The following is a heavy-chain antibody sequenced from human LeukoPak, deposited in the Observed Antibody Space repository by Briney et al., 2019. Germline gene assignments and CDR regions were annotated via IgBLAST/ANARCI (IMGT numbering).Heavy chain of an antibody. D-gene: IGHD5-24*01. CDR3: ARGDGYNYFGGAVVPGGISFDY. J-gene: IGHJ4*02. CDR2: IYHSGST. CDR1: GGSISSGGYS. V-gene: IGHV4-30-2*01. Sequence: SQTLSLTCAVSGGSISSGGYSWSWIRQPPGKGLEWIGYIYHSGSTYYNPSLKSRVTISVDRSKNQFSLKLSSVTAADTAVYYCARGDGYNYFGGAVVPGGISFDYWGQGTLVTVSS.